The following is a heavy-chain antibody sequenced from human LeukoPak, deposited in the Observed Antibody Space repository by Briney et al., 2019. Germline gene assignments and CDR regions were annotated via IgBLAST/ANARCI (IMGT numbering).Heavy chain of an antibody. CDR2: IYYSGST. Sequence: PSATLSLTCTVSGGSISSYYWSWIRQPPGKGLEGIGYIYYSGSTNYNPSLKSRVTISVDTSKNQFSLKLSSVTAADTAVYYCARDQSIAAAGHFDYWGQGTLVTVSS. CDR3: ARDQSIAAAGHFDY. CDR1: GGSISSYY. J-gene: IGHJ4*02. V-gene: IGHV4-59*01. D-gene: IGHD6-13*01.